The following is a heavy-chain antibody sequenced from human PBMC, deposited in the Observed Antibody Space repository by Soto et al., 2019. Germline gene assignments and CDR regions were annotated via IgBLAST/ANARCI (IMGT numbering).Heavy chain of an antibody. D-gene: IGHD2-21*02. V-gene: IGHV3-53*01. CDR3: ARDLGRDGNQH. CDR2: IYTGGST. CDR1: GFTVSSNY. Sequence: GGSLRLSCAASGFTVSSNYMSWVRQAPGKGLEWVSVIYTGGSTSYADSVKGRFTISRDNSKNTVYLQMNSLRAEDTAVYYCARDLGRDGNQHWGPGTRVTVSP. J-gene: IGHJ1*01.